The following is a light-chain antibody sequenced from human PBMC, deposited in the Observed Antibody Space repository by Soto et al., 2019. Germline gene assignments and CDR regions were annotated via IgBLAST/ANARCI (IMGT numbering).Light chain of an antibody. V-gene: IGKV2-30*02. CDR2: KVS. Sequence: DVVMTQSPLSLPVTLGQPASISCRSSQSLVHSDGIAYFSWFQQRPGRSPRRLIYKVSNRDSGVPARFSGSGSGTDFALKISRVEAEDVGVYYCMQALQAPLTFGQGTKVDIK. J-gene: IGKJ1*01. CDR1: QSLVHSDGIAY. CDR3: MQALQAPLT.